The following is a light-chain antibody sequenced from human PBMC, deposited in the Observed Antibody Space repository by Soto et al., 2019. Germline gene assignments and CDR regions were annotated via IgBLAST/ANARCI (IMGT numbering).Light chain of an antibody. V-gene: IGKV3-15*01. CDR1: QSVSSN. CDR2: GAS. J-gene: IGKJ5*01. Sequence: EVVMRQSPATLSVSPGERATLSCRASQSVSSNLAWYQQKPGQAPRLLIYGASTRATGIPARFSGSGPGTEFTLTISSLEPEDFAVYYCQQRTRWPMTFGQGTRLEIK. CDR3: QQRTRWPMT.